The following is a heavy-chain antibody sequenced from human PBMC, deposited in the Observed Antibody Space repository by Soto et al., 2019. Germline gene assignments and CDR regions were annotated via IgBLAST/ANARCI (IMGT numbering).Heavy chain of an antibody. D-gene: IGHD4-4*01. V-gene: IGHV4-30-4*01. CDR3: ARGLHSNYYYYGMDV. J-gene: IGHJ6*02. Sequence: TSETLSLTCTVSGGSISSGDYYWSWIRQPPGKGLEWIGYIYYSGSTYYNPSLKSRVTISVDTSKNQFSLKLSSVTAADTAVYYCARGLHSNYYYYGMDVWGQGTTVTVSS. CDR1: GGSISSGDYY. CDR2: IYYSGST.